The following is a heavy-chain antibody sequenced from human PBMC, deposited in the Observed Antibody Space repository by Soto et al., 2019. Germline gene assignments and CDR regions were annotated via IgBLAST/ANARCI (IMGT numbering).Heavy chain of an antibody. V-gene: IGHV1-58*01. J-gene: IGHJ3*02. CDR2: IVDGSGNT. CDR1: GFTFTSSA. CDR3: AADQAAADPAVDI. Sequence: ASVKVSCKASGFTFTSSAVQWVRQARGQRLEWIGWIVDGSGNTNYAHKFQERVTITKDMSTRTTYMELSSLRSEDTAVYYCAADQAAADPAVDIWGQGTMVTVSS. D-gene: IGHD6-13*01.